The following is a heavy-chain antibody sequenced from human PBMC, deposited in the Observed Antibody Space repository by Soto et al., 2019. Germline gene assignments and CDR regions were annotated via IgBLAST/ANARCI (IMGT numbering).Heavy chain of an antibody. V-gene: IGHV3-15*01. Sequence: PGGSLRLSCAASGFTFSDSWMGWVRQPPGKGLEWVGRILSKVDGGTTDYSAPVKDRFSISRDDSQNMLYLQMNSLKTEDTAVYYCARRVTTETTAFDYWGQGTLVTVSS. D-gene: IGHD1-1*01. CDR3: ARRVTTETTAFDY. J-gene: IGHJ4*02. CDR1: GFTFSDSW. CDR2: ILSKVDGGTT.